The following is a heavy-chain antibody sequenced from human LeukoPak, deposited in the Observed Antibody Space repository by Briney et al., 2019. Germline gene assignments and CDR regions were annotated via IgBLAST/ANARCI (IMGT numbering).Heavy chain of an antibody. J-gene: IGHJ6*03. CDR1: GGTFSSYA. V-gene: IGHV1-69*05. D-gene: IGHD3-10*01. CDR2: IIPIFGTA. Sequence: EASVKVSCKASGGTFSSYAISWVRQAPGQGLEWMGGIIPIFGTANYAQKFQGRVTITTDESTSTAYMELSSLRSEDTAVYYCAIDRGISDNYYYYMDVWGKGTTVTVSS. CDR3: AIDRGISDNYYYYMDV.